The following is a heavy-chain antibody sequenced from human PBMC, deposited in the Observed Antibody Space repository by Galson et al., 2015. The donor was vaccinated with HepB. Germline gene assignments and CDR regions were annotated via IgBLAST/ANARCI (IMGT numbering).Heavy chain of an antibody. CDR1: GFTFSSYA. V-gene: IGHV3-30-3*01. D-gene: IGHD4-23*01. CDR2: ISYDGSNK. CDR3: ARTYGGNYYYGMDV. J-gene: IGHJ6*02. Sequence: SLRLSCAASGFTFSSYAMHWVRQAPGKGLEWVAVISYDGSNKYYADSVKGRFTISRDNSKNTLYLQMNSLGAEDTAVYYCARTYGGNYYYGMDVWGQGTTVTVSS.